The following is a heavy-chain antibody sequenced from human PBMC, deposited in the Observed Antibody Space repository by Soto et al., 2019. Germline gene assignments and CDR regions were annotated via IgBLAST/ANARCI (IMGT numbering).Heavy chain of an antibody. CDR2: IWNDGSKK. J-gene: IGHJ4*02. CDR3: ARDGSGWYGDY. Sequence: QVQLVESGGGVVQPGRSLRLSCAASGFTFISYAMHWVRQAPGKGLEWVAVIWNDGSKKYYADSVKGRFTISRDNSENTLYLQMNSLRAEDTAVYYCARDGSGWYGDYWGQRTLVTVSS. V-gene: IGHV3-33*01. CDR1: GFTFISYA. D-gene: IGHD6-19*01.